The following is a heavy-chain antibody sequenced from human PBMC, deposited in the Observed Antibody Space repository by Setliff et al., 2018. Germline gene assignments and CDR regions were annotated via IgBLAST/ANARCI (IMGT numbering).Heavy chain of an antibody. V-gene: IGHV1-3*01. Sequence: ASVKVSCKASGYTFTDYAIHWVRQAPGQRPEWMGWINPDKGNTKYSQKFQDRVTIIRDTSASTAYMELSSLRSEDTAVYYCARDVSPYGSGNYYVINWFDPWGQGTPVTVSS. CDR2: INPDKGNT. D-gene: IGHD3-10*01. J-gene: IGHJ5*02. CDR1: GYTFTDYA. CDR3: ARDVSPYGSGNYYVINWFDP.